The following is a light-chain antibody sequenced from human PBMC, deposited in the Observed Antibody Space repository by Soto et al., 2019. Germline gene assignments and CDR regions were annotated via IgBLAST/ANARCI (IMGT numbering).Light chain of an antibody. CDR3: QKYNGPPRT. V-gene: IGKV1-27*01. Sequence: DFQMTQSPSSLSASVGDRVTITCRASQDISDHLAWHQHKPGKVPKLLIYEASTLQSGVTPRFSGGGSGTDFTLTISSLQTEDVAIYYCQKYNGPPRTFGHGTKVDLK. CDR2: EAS. J-gene: IGKJ1*01. CDR1: QDISDH.